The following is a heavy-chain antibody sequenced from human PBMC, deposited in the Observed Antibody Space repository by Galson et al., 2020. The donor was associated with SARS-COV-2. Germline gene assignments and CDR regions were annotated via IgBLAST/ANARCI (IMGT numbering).Heavy chain of an antibody. CDR3: ARGSGFDWLYYYYYSGMDV. V-gene: IGHV1-8*01. Sequence: ASVKVSCTASGHTFPSYDINWVRQATGQGLEWMGWMNPNSGNTAHAQKLQGRVTMTRNTSISTAYMQLSSLRSEATAVYYCARGSGFDWLYYYYYSGMDVWGQGTTVTVSS. J-gene: IGHJ6*02. CDR1: GHTFPSYD. D-gene: IGHD3-9*01. CDR2: MNPNSGNT.